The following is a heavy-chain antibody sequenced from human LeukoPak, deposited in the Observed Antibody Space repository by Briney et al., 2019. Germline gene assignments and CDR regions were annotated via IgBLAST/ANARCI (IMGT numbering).Heavy chain of an antibody. CDR2: INPNSGGT. CDR3: ARASPAGPDSSSFILGDY. J-gene: IGHJ4*02. V-gene: IGHV1-2*04. D-gene: IGHD6-13*01. CDR1: GYTFTGYY. Sequence: GASVKVSCKASGYTFTGYYMHWVRQAPGQGLEWMGWINPNSGGTNYAQKFQGWVTMTRDTSISTAYMELSRLRSDDTAVYYCARASPAGPDSSSFILGDYWGQGTLVTVSS.